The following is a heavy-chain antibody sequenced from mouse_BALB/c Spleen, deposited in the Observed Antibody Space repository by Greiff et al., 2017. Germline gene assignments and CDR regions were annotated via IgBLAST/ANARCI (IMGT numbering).Heavy chain of an antibody. CDR1: GFTFSSFG. CDR2: ISSGSSTI. CDR3: ARVSYYDYFDY. D-gene: IGHD2-10*01. Sequence: EVQLVESGGGLVQPGGSRKLSCAASGFTFSSFGMHWVRQAPEKGLEWVAYISSGSSTIYYADTVKGRFTISRDNPKNTLFLQMTSLRSEDTAMYYCARVSYYDYFDYWGQGTTLTVSS. V-gene: IGHV5-17*02. J-gene: IGHJ2*01.